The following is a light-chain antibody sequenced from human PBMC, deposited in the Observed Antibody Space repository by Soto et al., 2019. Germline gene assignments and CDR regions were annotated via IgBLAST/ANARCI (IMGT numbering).Light chain of an antibody. CDR2: AAS. CDR3: QHYNSYSEA. CDR1: QSISSY. V-gene: IGKV1-39*01. Sequence: DIQMTQSPSSLSASVGDRVTITCRASQSISSYLNWYQQKPGKAPNLLIYAASSLQSGVPSRFSGSGSGTDFTLTISSLQPDDFATYYCQHYNSYSEAFGQGTKVDIK. J-gene: IGKJ1*01.